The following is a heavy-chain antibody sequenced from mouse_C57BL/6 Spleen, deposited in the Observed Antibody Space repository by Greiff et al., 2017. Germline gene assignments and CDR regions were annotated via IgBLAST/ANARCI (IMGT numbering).Heavy chain of an antibody. CDR1: GYTFTDYY. CDR2: ISPNNGGT. D-gene: IGHD2-4*01. V-gene: IGHV1-26*01. Sequence: EVQLQQSGPELVKPGASVKISCKASGYTFTDYYMNWVKQSHGKSLEWIGDISPNNGGTSYTKKLKGKATLAVDKSSSTTYLELRRLTSEDSAVYYCARSSYYDYVSLYYALDYWGQGTSVTVSS. J-gene: IGHJ4*01. CDR3: ARSSYYDYVSLYYALDY.